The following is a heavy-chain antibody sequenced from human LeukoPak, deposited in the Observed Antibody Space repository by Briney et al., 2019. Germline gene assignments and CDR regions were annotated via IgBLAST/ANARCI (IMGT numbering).Heavy chain of an antibody. CDR1: GYTFTGYY. J-gene: IGHJ6*03. D-gene: IGHD3-22*01. Sequence: ASVKVSCKASGYTFTGYYMHWVRQAPGQGLEWMGWINPNSGGTNYAQKFQGRVTMTRDTSISTAYMELRSLRSDDTAVYYCARYYYDSSGYYNYYYYYMDVWGKGTTVTVSS. CDR3: ARYYYDSSGYYNYYYYYMDV. V-gene: IGHV1-2*02. CDR2: INPNSGGT.